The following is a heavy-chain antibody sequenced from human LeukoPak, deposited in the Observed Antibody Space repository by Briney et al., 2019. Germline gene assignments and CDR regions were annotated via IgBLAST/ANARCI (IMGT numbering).Heavy chain of an antibody. V-gene: IGHV3-7*01. CDR2: IKQDGSEK. CDR1: GFTFTNYL. J-gene: IGHJ4*02. CDR3: AAQGYYDNSGYYPYYFNY. D-gene: IGHD3-22*01. Sequence: GGSLRLSCAASGFTFTNYLMSWVRQAPGKGLEWVANIKQDGSEKYYVDSVKGRFTISRDNAKNSLYLQMNSLRAEDTAVYYCAAQGYYDNSGYYPYYFNYWGQGTLVTVSS.